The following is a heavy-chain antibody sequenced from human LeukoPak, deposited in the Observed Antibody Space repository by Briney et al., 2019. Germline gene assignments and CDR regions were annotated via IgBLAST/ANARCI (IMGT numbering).Heavy chain of an antibody. J-gene: IGHJ4*02. CDR2: ISSSSSYT. CDR3: ARGIGYCSSTSCYFFDF. D-gene: IGHD2-2*01. CDR1: GFTFSSFG. V-gene: IGHV3-21*01. Sequence: GGSLRLSCAASGFTFSSFGMNWVHQAPGKGLEWVSSISSSSSYTYYADSVKGRFTISRDNAKNSLYLQMNSLRVEDTAVYYCARGIGYCSSTSCYFFDFWGQGTLVTVSS.